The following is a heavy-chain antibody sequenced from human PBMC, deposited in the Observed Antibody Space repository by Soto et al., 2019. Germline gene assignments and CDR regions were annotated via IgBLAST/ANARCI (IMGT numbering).Heavy chain of an antibody. V-gene: IGHV4-31*03. J-gene: IGHJ6*03. CDR1: GGSIGSSSYY. CDR2: IYYSGST. D-gene: IGHD2-2*01. CDR3: ARERGCSSTSCYVMDDYYYYYYMDV. Sequence: SETLSLTCTVSGGSIGSSSYYWSWIRQHPGKGLEWIGSIYYSGSTYYNPSLKSRVTISVDTSKNQFSLKLSSVTAADTAVYYCARERGCSSTSCYVMDDYYYYYYMDVWGKGTTVTVSS.